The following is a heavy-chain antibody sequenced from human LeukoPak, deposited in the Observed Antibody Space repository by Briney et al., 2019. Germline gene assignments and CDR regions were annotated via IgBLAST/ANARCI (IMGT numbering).Heavy chain of an antibody. Sequence: VASVTVSCKASGGTFSSYAISWVRQAPGQGLEWMGRIIPIFGIANYAQKFQGRVTITADKSTSTAYMELSSLRSEDTAVYYCAGPSVVQNYYYYGMDVWGQGTTVTVSS. CDR1: GGTFSSYA. CDR2: IIPIFGIA. J-gene: IGHJ6*02. V-gene: IGHV1-69*04. D-gene: IGHD1-1*01. CDR3: AGPSVVQNYYYYGMDV.